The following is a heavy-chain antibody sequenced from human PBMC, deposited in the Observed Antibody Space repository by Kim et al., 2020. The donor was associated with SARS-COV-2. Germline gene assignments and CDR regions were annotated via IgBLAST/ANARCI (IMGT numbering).Heavy chain of an antibody. J-gene: IGHJ4*02. Sequence: SETLSLTCTVSGGSISSSSYYWGWIRQPPGKGLEWIGSIYYSGSTYYNPSLKSRVTISVDTSKNQFSLKLSSVTAADTAVYYCARHRRYYDILTAADYWGQGTLVTVSS. CDR3: ARHRRYYDILTAADY. D-gene: IGHD3-9*01. CDR1: GGSISSSSYY. CDR2: IYYSGST. V-gene: IGHV4-39*01.